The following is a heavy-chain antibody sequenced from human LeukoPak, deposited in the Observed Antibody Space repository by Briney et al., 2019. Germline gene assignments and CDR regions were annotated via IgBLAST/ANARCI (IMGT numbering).Heavy chain of an antibody. V-gene: IGHV3-30*02. CDR3: AKDLLPYSVIAAAGT. CDR2: IRYDGSNK. CDR1: GFTFSSYG. J-gene: IGHJ5*02. D-gene: IGHD6-13*01. Sequence: PGGSLRLSCAASGFTFSSYGMHWVRQAPGKGLEWVAFIRYDGSNKYYAGSVKGRFTISRDNSKNTLYLQMNSLRAEDTAVYYCAKDLLPYSVIAAAGTWGQGTLVTVS.